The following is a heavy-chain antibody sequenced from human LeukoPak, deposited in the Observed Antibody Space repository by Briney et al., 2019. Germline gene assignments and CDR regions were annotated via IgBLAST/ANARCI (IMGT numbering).Heavy chain of an antibody. V-gene: IGHV1-69*05. J-gene: IGHJ6*03. CDR1: GGTFSRYA. D-gene: IGHD2-21*01. CDR3: ARGGIPEGYYYYMDV. CDR2: IVPFFGTA. Sequence: ASVKVSCKASGGTFSRYAISWVRQAPGQGLECMGGIVPFFGTAKYAQKFQGRVTITTDESTSTASMELSGLRSEDMAVYYCARGGIPEGYYYYMDVWGKGTTVTVSS.